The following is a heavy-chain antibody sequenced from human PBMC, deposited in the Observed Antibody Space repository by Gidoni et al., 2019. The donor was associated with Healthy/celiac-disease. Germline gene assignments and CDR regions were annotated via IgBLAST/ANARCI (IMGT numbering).Heavy chain of an antibody. CDR1: GGTFSSYA. CDR2: IIPIFGTA. D-gene: IGHD2-2*01. Sequence: QVQLVQSGAEVKKPGSSVKVSCKASGGTFSSYAISWVRQAPGQGLEWMGGIIPIFGTANYAQKFQGRVTITADESTSTAYMELSSLRSEDTAVYYCARGGYCSSTSCYANQMYNWFDPWGQGTLVTVSS. V-gene: IGHV1-69*01. CDR3: ARGGYCSSTSCYANQMYNWFDP. J-gene: IGHJ5*02.